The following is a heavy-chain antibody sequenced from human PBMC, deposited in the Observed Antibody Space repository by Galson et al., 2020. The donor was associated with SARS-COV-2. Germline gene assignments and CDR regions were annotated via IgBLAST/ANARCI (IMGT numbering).Heavy chain of an antibody. CDR3: AREVVVTAPKQTDSFDI. Sequence: PGGSLRHSCAASGFTLSTYWMHWVRQAPGKGLVWVSRIHTEGKSISYANSVKGRFTISRDNAKNMVYLQMNSLRAEDAAVYYCAREVVVTAPKQTDSFDIWGQGTIVAVSS. CDR2: IHTEGKSI. V-gene: IGHV3-74*01. J-gene: IGHJ3*02. D-gene: IGHD2-21*02. CDR1: GFTLSTYW.